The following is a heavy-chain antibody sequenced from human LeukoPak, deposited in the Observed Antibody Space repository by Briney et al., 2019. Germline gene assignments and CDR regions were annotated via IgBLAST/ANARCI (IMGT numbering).Heavy chain of an antibody. CDR2: IYSGGST. J-gene: IGHJ6*03. CDR1: GFTVSSNY. D-gene: IGHD2-2*01. Sequence: PGGSLRLSCAASGFTVSSNYMRWVRQAPGKGLEWVSVIYSGGSTYYADSVKGRFTISRDNSKNTLYLQMNSLRAEDTAVYYCARELIVPAADNYYYYMDVWGKGTTVTVSS. V-gene: IGHV3-53*01. CDR3: ARELIVPAADNYYYYMDV.